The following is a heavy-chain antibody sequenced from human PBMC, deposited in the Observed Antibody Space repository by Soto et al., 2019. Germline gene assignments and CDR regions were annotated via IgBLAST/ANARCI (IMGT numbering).Heavy chain of an antibody. CDR2: IIPNLDIT. D-gene: IGHD3-10*01. CDR1: GGTFRTYT. Sequence: SVKVSCKTSGGTFRTYTINWVRQAPGQGLEWMGRIIPNLDITNYAQKFQGRVTMTTDTSTSTAYMELRSLRSDDTAVYYCATQGYYGSGSFGRYYYYYGMDLWGQGTTVTVSS. CDR3: ATQGYYGSGSFGRYYYYYGMDL. V-gene: IGHV1-69*02. J-gene: IGHJ6*02.